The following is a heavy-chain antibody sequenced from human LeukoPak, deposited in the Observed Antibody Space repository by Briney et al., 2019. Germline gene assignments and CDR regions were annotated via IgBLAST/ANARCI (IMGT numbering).Heavy chain of an antibody. CDR2: IYYNGHT. V-gene: IGHV4-39*07. CDR3: VRSPKGTAVTANWFDP. D-gene: IGHD6-19*01. J-gene: IGHJ5*02. CDR1: GGSISGASIRGTTYS. Sequence: SETLSLTCTISGGSISGASIRGTTYSWGCVRQPPGKGLEWIGSIYYNGHTFFNPSLKSRVTMPLDTSRNQVSLKLSSVTAADTAVYYCVRSPKGTAVTANWFDPWGQGTLVTVSS.